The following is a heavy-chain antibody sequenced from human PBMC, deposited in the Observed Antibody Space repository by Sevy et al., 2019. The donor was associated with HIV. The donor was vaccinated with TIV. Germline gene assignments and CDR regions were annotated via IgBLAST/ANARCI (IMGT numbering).Heavy chain of an antibody. V-gene: IGHV3-49*04. D-gene: IGHD6-13*01. J-gene: IGHJ4*02. Sequence: GGSLRLSCTASGFTFGDYCMSWVRQAPGKGLEWVAFLKSDVYGGTVDHAASVRGRFVTSRDESKTIAYLQMNDLNTEDKGVYYCTRWKAAQSIFDYWGQGAMVTVSS. CDR1: GFTFGDYC. CDR2: LKSDVYGGTV. CDR3: TRWKAAQSIFDY.